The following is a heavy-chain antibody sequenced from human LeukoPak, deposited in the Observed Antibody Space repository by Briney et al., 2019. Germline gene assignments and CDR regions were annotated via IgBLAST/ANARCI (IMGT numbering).Heavy chain of an antibody. CDR1: GFTFSNAW. Sequence: GGSLRLSCAASGFTFSNAWMNWVRQAPGKGLEWVGRIKSKTDGGTTDYAAPVKGRFTISRDDSENTLYLQMNSLKTEDTAVYYCTAPYSDWYRVDYWGQGTLVTVSP. J-gene: IGHJ4*02. V-gene: IGHV3-15*01. CDR2: IKSKTDGGTT. CDR3: TAPYSDWYRVDY. D-gene: IGHD3-9*01.